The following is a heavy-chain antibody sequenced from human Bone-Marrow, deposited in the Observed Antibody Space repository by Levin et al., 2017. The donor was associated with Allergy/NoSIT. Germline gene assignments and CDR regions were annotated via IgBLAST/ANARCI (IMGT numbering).Heavy chain of an antibody. CDR3: AKDVVFGTSSWSLDF. Sequence: GESLKISCAASGFSFRSFGMHWVRQAPGKGLEWVAVISYDGRDKYYADSVKGRFTISRDNTKNTLYLQMNSLRSEDAAVYYCAKDVVFGTSSWSLDFWGQGTLVTVSS. J-gene: IGHJ4*02. V-gene: IGHV3-30*18. CDR2: ISYDGRDK. D-gene: IGHD6-13*01. CDR1: GFSFRSFG.